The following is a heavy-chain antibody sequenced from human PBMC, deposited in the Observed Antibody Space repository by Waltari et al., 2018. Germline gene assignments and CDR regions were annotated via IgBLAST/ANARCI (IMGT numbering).Heavy chain of an antibody. CDR3: TRNPGY. Sequence: EVQLVNSGGGLVQPGGSLRLSCAASDFFTDYWLDWVRQAPGKGLVWVPRMKTDGTSITYADSVKGRFTISRDSAKNTYYLQMNSLRAEDTAVYYCTRNPGYWGQGTLVTVSS. CDR1: DFFTDYW. V-gene: IGHV3-74*03. CDR2: MKTDGTSI. J-gene: IGHJ4*02.